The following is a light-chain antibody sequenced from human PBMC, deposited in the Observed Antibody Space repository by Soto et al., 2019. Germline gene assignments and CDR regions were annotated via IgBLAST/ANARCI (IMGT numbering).Light chain of an antibody. Sequence: IQMTQSPSSLSASVGDRVSLTCRASQSVSIFVNWYQQKPGKAPKLLIYAASTLQSGVPSRFSGSGSGTDFTLTITSLQPDDFAVYYCQQSYSSPTFGPGTKVEIK. J-gene: IGKJ1*01. CDR2: AAS. CDR3: QQSYSSPT. V-gene: IGKV1-39*01. CDR1: QSVSIF.